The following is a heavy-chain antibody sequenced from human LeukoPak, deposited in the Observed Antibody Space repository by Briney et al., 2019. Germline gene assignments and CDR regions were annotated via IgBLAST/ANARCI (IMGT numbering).Heavy chain of an antibody. J-gene: IGHJ4*02. Sequence: GGSLRLSCAASGFTFSSYAMSWVRQAPGKGLEWVSAISGSGGSTYYADSVKGRFTISRDNSKNTLYLQMNSLRAEDTAVYYCAITYDSSGYPQPDFDYWGQGTLVTVS. V-gene: IGHV3-23*01. CDR3: AITYDSSGYPQPDFDY. CDR1: GFTFSSYA. D-gene: IGHD3-22*01. CDR2: ISGSGGST.